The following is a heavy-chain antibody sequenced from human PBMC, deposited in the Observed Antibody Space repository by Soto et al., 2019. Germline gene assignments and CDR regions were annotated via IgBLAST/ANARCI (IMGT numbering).Heavy chain of an antibody. J-gene: IGHJ6*02. CDR1: GGSISSYY. CDR2: IYYSGST. D-gene: IGHD3-3*01. V-gene: IGHV4-59*01. Sequence: SETLSLTCTVSGGSISSYYWSWIRQPPGKXLEWIGYIYYSGSTNYNPSLKSRVTISVDTSKNQFSLKLSSVTAADTAVYYCARGCPFWNTIFGVEYGMDVWGQGTTVTVSS. CDR3: ARGCPFWNTIFGVEYGMDV.